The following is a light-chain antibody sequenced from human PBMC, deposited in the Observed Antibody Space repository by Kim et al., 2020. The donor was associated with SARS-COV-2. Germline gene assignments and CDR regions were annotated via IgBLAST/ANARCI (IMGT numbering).Light chain of an antibody. CDR1: QSVRSTY. V-gene: IGKV3-20*01. CDR2: GAS. J-gene: IGKJ5*01. Sequence: PGERATPACRASQSVRSTYLAWYQQKLGQAPSLLIYGASSRATGVPDRFSGSGSETDFTLTISRVEPEDFAVYYCQQYGSSPLMTFGQGTRLEIK. CDR3: QQYGSSPLMT.